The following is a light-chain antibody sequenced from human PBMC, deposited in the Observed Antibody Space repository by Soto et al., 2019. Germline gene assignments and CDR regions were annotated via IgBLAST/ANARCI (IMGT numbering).Light chain of an antibody. CDR1: QSISSY. J-gene: IGKJ2*01. CDR2: AAS. V-gene: IGKV1-39*01. CDR3: QQSHSPPYT. Sequence: DIQMTQSPSSLSASVGDRVTITCRASQSISSYLNWYRQKPGKAPKLLIYAASSLQSGVPSRFSGSGSGTEFTLTISSLHPEDFATYFCQQSHSPPYTFGQGTKVDIK.